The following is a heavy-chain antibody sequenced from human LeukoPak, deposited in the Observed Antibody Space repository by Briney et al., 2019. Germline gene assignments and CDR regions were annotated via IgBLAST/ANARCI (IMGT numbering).Heavy chain of an antibody. CDR1: GYTFTSYA. J-gene: IGHJ5*02. V-gene: IGHV1-18*01. Sequence: ASVKVSCKASGYTFTSYAMNWVRQAPGQGLEWMGWISAYNGNTNYAQKLQGRVTMTTDTSTSTAYMELRSLRSDDTAVYYCAGIAEGSSWYWFDPWGQGTLVTVSS. CDR2: ISAYNGNT. D-gene: IGHD6-13*01. CDR3: AGIAEGSSWYWFDP.